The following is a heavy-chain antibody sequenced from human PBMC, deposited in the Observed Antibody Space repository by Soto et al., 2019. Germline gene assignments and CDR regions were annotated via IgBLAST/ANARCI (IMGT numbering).Heavy chain of an antibody. J-gene: IGHJ3*02. CDR3: ASGRSSFDPFDI. V-gene: IGHV1-18*01. CDR1: GYTFTSYG. CDR2: ISAYNGNT. D-gene: IGHD6-6*01. Sequence: ASVKVSCKASGYTFTSYGISWVRQAPGQGLEWMGWISAYNGNTNYAQKLQGRVTMTTDTSTSTAYMELRSLRSDDTAAYYCASGRSSFDPFDIWGQGTMVTVSS.